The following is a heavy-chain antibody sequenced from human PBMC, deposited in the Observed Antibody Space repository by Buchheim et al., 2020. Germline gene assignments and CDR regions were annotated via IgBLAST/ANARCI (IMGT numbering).Heavy chain of an antibody. Sequence: EVQLLESGGGLVQPGGSLRLSCAASGFTFSSYAMSWVRQAPGKGLEWVSAISGSGGSTYYADSVKGRFTISRDNSKNTPYLQMNSLGAEDTAVYYCAKSADDSSGYGYYYYYMDVWGKGTT. V-gene: IGHV3-23*01. CDR2: ISGSGGST. CDR3: AKSADDSSGYGYYYYYMDV. J-gene: IGHJ6*03. D-gene: IGHD3-22*01. CDR1: GFTFSSYA.